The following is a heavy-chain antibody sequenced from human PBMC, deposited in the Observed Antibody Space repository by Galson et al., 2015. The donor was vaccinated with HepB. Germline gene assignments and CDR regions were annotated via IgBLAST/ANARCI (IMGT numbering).Heavy chain of an antibody. J-gene: IGHJ3*02. CDR1: GFTFSGYA. D-gene: IGHD6-13*01. CDR3: ARDSSSWGAFDI. V-gene: IGHV3-30-3*01. CDR2: ISYDGSNK. Sequence: SLRLSCAASGFTFSGYAMHWVRQAPGKGLEWVAVISYDGSNKYYADSVKGRFTISRDNSKNTLYLQMNSLRAEDTAVYYCARDSSSWGAFDIWGQGTMVTVSS.